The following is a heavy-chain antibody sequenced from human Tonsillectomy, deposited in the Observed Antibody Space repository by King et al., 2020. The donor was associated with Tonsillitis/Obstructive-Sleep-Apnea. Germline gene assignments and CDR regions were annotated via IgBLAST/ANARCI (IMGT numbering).Heavy chain of an antibody. CDR3: ASRGRGAYAFVI. CDR2: ISGSGDRT. J-gene: IGHJ3*02. D-gene: IGHD3-16*01. CDR1: GFIFSSYA. V-gene: IGHV3-23*01. Sequence: VQSGGSLRLSCAASGFIFSSYAMSWVRQAPGKGLEWVSGISGSGDRTYYADPVKGRFSISRDNSKNTLYLQMNSLRAEDTAVYYCASRGRGAYAFVIWGQGTMVTVSS.